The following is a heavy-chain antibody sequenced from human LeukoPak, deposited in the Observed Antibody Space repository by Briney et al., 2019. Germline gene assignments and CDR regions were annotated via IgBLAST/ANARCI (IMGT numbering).Heavy chain of an antibody. CDR2: ISYDGSNK. D-gene: IGHD4-17*01. V-gene: IGHV3-30*04. CDR1: GFTFSSYA. CDR3: AKLGVTTPVDY. J-gene: IGHJ4*02. Sequence: GGSLRLSCAASGFTFSSYAMHWVRQAPGKGLEWVAVISYDGSNKYYADSVKGRFTISRDNSKNTLYLQMNSLRAEDTAVYYCAKLGVTTPVDYWGQGTLVTVSS.